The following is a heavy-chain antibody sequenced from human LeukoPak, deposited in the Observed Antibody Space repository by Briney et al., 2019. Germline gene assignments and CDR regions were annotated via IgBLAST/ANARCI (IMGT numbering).Heavy chain of an antibody. Sequence: GRSLRLSCAASGFTFDDYAMHWVRQAPGKGLEWVSGISWNSGSIGYADSVKGRFTISRDNAKNSLYLQMNSLRAEDTALYYCAKDHTPWYSSSWPSVHYGMDVWGQGTTVTVSS. J-gene: IGHJ6*02. CDR2: ISWNSGSI. D-gene: IGHD6-13*01. CDR1: GFTFDDYA. CDR3: AKDHTPWYSSSWPSVHYGMDV. V-gene: IGHV3-9*01.